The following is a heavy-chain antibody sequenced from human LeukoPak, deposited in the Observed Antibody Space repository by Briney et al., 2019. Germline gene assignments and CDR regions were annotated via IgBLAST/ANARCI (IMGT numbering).Heavy chain of an antibody. CDR2: IGSGGTT. D-gene: IGHD6-25*01. J-gene: IGHJ4*02. CDR3: ARDLAGSAYDY. V-gene: IGHV3-23*01. CDR1: GFTFSSYG. Sequence: GGSLRLSCAASGFTFSSYGITWVRQAPGKGLEWVSGIGSGGTTYYADSVKGRLTISRDNSKNTLYLQMNSLRAEDTAVYYCARDLAGSAYDYWGQGALVTVSS.